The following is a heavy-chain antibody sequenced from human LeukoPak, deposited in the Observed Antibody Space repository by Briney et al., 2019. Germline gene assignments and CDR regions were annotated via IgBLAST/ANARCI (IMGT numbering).Heavy chain of an antibody. V-gene: IGHV4-34*01. D-gene: IGHD1-26*01. J-gene: IGHJ4*02. CDR2: VNHSGST. CDR1: GGSFSGYY. CDR3: ARTNRSGTYPGGFDY. Sequence: SETLSLTCAVYGGSFSGYYWSWIRQPPGKGLEWIGEVNHSGSTNYNPSLKSRVSISVDTSKNQFSLKLSSVTAADTAVYYCARTNRSGTYPGGFDYWGQGTLVTVSS.